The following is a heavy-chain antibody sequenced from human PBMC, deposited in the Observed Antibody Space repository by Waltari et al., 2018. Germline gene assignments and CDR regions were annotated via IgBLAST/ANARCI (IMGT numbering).Heavy chain of an antibody. V-gene: IGHV4-38-2*01. Sequence: QVQLQESGPGLVKPSETLSLTCAVSGYSISSGYYWGWIRQPPGKGLEWIGSIYHSGSTYYNPSLKIRVTISVDTSKNQFSRKLCSVTAADTAVYYCARTGAGQQPGGWFDPWGQGTLVTVSS. J-gene: IGHJ5*02. D-gene: IGHD6-13*01. CDR3: ARTGAGQQPGGWFDP. CDR1: GYSISSGYY. CDR2: IYHSGST.